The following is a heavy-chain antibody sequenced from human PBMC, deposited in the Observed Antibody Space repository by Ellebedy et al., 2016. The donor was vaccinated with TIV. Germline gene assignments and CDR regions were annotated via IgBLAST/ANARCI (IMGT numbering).Heavy chain of an antibody. CDR3: ARGGRAPEN. D-gene: IGHD3-10*01. CDR2: INAVNGNT. CDR1: GYSFTSSA. Sequence: ASVKVSXXASGYSFTSSAMHWVRQAPGQRLEWMGWINAVNGNTKYSQNFQGRVTITRDTSASTAYMELSSLRSEDTAVYYCARGGRAPENWGQGTLVTVCS. V-gene: IGHV1-3*01. J-gene: IGHJ4*02.